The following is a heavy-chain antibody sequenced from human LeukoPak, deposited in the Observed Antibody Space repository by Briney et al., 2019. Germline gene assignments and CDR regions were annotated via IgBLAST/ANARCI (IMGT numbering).Heavy chain of an antibody. CDR2: ISSSSTTYT. Sequence: GSLRLACAASGFTFSDYYMSWIRPAPGKGLEWLSYISSSSTTYTKYADSVKGRFTISRDNAKNSLYLHMNSLRAEDTAVYYCARPGGGYSIDYWGQGTLVTVSS. D-gene: IGHD1-26*01. V-gene: IGHV3-11*03. CDR3: ARPGGGYSIDY. J-gene: IGHJ4*02. CDR1: GFTFSDYY.